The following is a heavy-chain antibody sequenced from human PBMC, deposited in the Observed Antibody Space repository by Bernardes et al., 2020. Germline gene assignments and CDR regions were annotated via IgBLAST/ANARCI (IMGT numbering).Heavy chain of an antibody. V-gene: IGHV1-69*06. D-gene: IGHD6-19*01. CDR3: AKVFPPWLGGGLGAFDI. CDR2: IIPMFGTA. CDR1: GGTFSSYA. Sequence: SVKVSCKASGGTFSSYAVSWVRQAPGQGLEWMGGIIPMFGTANYARKFEGRVTMTADKSTNTAYMELSSLRPDDTAVYYCAKVFPPWLGGGLGAFDIWGQGTGVTVSS. J-gene: IGHJ3*02.